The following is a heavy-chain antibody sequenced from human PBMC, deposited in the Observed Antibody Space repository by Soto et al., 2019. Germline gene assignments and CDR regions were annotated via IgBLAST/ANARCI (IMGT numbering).Heavy chain of an antibody. CDR3: AKEGVPGGFNY. D-gene: IGHD3-10*01. J-gene: IGHJ4*02. Sequence: QVQLVESGGGVVQPGRSLRLSCAASGFTFSSDGMHWVRQAPGKGREWVAVISYDGSNKYYADSVKGRFTISRDNSKNTLYLQMNSLRAEDTAVYYCAKEGVPGGFNYWGQGTLVTVSS. CDR1: GFTFSSDG. CDR2: ISYDGSNK. V-gene: IGHV3-30*18.